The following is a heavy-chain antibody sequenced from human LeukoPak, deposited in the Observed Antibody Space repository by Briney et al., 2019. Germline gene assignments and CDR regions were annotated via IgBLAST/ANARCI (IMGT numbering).Heavy chain of an antibody. Sequence: GGSLRLSCAASGFTFDDYTMHWVRQAPGKVLEWVSLISWDGGSTYYADSVKGRFTISRDNSKNSLYLQMNSLRTEDTALYYCAKDSGYSSSWWGIDYWGQGTLVTVSS. CDR2: ISWDGGST. V-gene: IGHV3-43*01. CDR1: GFTFDDYT. CDR3: AKDSGYSSSWWGIDY. J-gene: IGHJ4*02. D-gene: IGHD6-13*01.